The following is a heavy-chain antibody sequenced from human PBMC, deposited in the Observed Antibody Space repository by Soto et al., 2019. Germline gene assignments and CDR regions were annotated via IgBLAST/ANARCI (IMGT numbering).Heavy chain of an antibody. V-gene: IGHV4-34*10. J-gene: IGHJ3*02. CDR3: ARVWTRYDILTGYYDWGAFDI. Sequence: SETLSLTCAVYGGSFSGYYWSWIRQPPGKGLEWIGEINHSGSTNYNPSLKGRFTISRDNSKNTLYLQMNSLRAEDTAVYYCARVWTRYDILTGYYDWGAFDIWGQGTMVTVSS. CDR2: INHSGST. CDR1: GGSFSGYY. D-gene: IGHD3-9*01.